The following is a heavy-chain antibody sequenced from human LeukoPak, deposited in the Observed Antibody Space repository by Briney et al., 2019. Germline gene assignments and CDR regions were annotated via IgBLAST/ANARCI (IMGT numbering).Heavy chain of an antibody. CDR3: ARGTSYDDYGDYDYGYYFDY. CDR1: GFTFTSSA. J-gene: IGHJ4*02. Sequence: SVKVSCKASGFTFTSSAVQWVRQARGQRLEWIGWIVVGSGNTSYAQKFQGRVTMTRDTSTSTVYMELSSLRSEDTAVYYCARGTSYDDYGDYDYGYYFDYWGQGTLVTVSS. V-gene: IGHV1-58*01. CDR2: IVVGSGNT. D-gene: IGHD4-17*01.